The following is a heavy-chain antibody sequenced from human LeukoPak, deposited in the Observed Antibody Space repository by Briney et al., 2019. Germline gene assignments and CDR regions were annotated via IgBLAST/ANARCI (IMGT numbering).Heavy chain of an antibody. J-gene: IGHJ3*02. CDR3: ASINSGSYYHDAFDI. V-gene: IGHV1-2*02. Sequence: GTSVKVSCKASGYTSTNYYMHWVRQAPGQGLEWMGWINPNSGGTNYAQKFQGRVTMTRDTSISTAYMELSRLRSDDTAVYYCASINSGSYYHDAFDIWGQGTMITVSS. D-gene: IGHD1-26*01. CDR2: INPNSGGT. CDR1: GYTSTNYY.